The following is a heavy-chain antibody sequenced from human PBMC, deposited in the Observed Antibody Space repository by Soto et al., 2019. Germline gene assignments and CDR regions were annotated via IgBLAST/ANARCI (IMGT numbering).Heavy chain of an antibody. J-gene: IGHJ3*02. V-gene: IGHV1-2*02. CDR1: GYPVTAYY. Sequence: QLHLVQSGAVVKKPGASVTVSCSASGYPVTAYYMHWVRQAPGRGLEWMGGINPATGAAKYTPTFQGRFTMTVDTSTSTVFMELSGLTSEDTAVFYCARGGGVGVAGSAAFDMWGQGTLVTVSS. CDR2: INPATGAA. CDR3: ARGGGVGVAGSAAFDM. D-gene: IGHD3-3*01.